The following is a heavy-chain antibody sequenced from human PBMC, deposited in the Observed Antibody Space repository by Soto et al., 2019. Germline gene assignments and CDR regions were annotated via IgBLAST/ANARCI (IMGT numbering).Heavy chain of an antibody. D-gene: IGHD6-6*01. J-gene: IGHJ3*02. Sequence: QVQLVESGGGVVQPGRSLRLSCAASGFTFSSYGMHWVRQAPGKGLEWVAVISYDGSNKYYADSVKGRFTISRDNSKNTVYLQMNSLRAEDTAVYYCAKGHSSSDAFDIWGQGTMVTVSS. V-gene: IGHV3-30*18. CDR1: GFTFSSYG. CDR2: ISYDGSNK. CDR3: AKGHSSSDAFDI.